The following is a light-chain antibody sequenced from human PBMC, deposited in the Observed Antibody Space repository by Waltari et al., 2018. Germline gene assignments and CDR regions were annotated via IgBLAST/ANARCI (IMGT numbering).Light chain of an antibody. V-gene: IGLV3-21*02. CDR3: QVWHGRDHVI. Sequence: SYDLTQPPSLSVAPGQTARLTCGGNRIGSKSVTWYQQRPGQAPVLVVYDDTDRPSGIPERFSGYNSGNTATLTINRVEAGDEADYYCQVWHGRDHVIFGGGTKLTVL. CDR2: DDT. CDR1: RIGSKS. J-gene: IGLJ2*01.